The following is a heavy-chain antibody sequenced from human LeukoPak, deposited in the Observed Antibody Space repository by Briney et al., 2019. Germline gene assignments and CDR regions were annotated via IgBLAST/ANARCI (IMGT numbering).Heavy chain of an antibody. D-gene: IGHD5-18*01. V-gene: IGHV3-23*01. CDR2: ISGSGGST. CDR3: ARDGGYSYGYSAFDI. CDR1: GFTFSSYA. Sequence: GGSLRLSCAASGFTFSSYAMSWVRQAPGKGLEWVSAISGSGGSTYYADSVKGRFTISRDNSKNTLYLQMNSLRAEDTAVYYCARDGGYSYGYSAFDIWGQGTMVTVSS. J-gene: IGHJ3*02.